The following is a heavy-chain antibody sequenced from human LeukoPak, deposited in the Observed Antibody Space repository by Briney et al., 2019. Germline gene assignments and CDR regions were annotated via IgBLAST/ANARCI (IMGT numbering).Heavy chain of an antibody. CDR1: GGSFSGYY. J-gene: IGHJ4*02. Sequence: SETLSLTCAVYGGSFSGYYWSWTRQPPGKGLEWIGEINHSGSTNYNPSLKSRVTISVDTSKNQFSLKLSPVTAADTAVYYCARGPNWNSIDYWGQGTLVTVSS. CDR3: ARGPNWNSIDY. CDR2: INHSGST. D-gene: IGHD1-7*01. V-gene: IGHV4-34*01.